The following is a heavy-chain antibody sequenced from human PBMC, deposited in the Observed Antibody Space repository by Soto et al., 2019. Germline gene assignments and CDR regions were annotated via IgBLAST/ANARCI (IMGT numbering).Heavy chain of an antibody. D-gene: IGHD6-19*01. J-gene: IGHJ4*02. V-gene: IGHV3-30-3*01. CDR2: ISYDGSNK. CDR3: VRDTSPYSSGWHNRHSDY. Sequence: ESGGGVVQPGRSLRLSCAASGFTFSSYAMHWVRQAPGKGLEWVAVISYDGSNKYYADSVKGRFTISRDNSKTLYLQMNSLRAEDTAVYYCVRDTSPYSSGWHNRHSDYWGQGTLVTVSS. CDR1: GFTFSSYA.